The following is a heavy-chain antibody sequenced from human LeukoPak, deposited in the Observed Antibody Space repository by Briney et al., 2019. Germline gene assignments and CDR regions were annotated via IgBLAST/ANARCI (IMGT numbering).Heavy chain of an antibody. CDR1: GFTFSSYS. V-gene: IGHV3-21*01. CDR3: ARVGQGYKLLYPFDY. J-gene: IGHJ4*02. CDR2: ISSSSSYI. Sequence: GGSLRLSCAASGFTFSSYSMNWVRQAPGKGLEWVSSISSSSSYIYYADSVKGRFTISRDNAKNSLYLQMNSLRAEDTAVYYCARVGQGYKLLYPFDYWGQGTLVTVSS. D-gene: IGHD2-2*02.